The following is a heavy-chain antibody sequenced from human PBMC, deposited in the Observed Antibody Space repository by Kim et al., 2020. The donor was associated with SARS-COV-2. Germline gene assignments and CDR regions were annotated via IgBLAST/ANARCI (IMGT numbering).Heavy chain of an antibody. CDR3: ARSIKLDTAMAYEHNFDY. Sequence: ESVKGRFTISRDNAKTSLYLQRNSLRAEDTAVYYCARSIKLDTAMAYEHNFDYWGQGTLVTVSS. V-gene: IGHV3-21*01. J-gene: IGHJ4*02. D-gene: IGHD5-18*01.